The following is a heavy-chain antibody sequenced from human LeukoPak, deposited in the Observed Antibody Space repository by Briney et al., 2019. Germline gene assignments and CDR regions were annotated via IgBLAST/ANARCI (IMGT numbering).Heavy chain of an antibody. V-gene: IGHV3-48*03. CDR1: GFTFSGYE. Sequence: QPGGSLRLSCAASGFTFSGYEVTWVRQAPGKGLEWVSYIDTSGSIKHYADSVKGRFTVSRDNAKNSLYLQMNSLRDEDTAMYYCAGSLRGGGWYMYWGQGTLVTVSS. D-gene: IGHD6-19*01. CDR2: IDTSGSIK. CDR3: AGSLRGGGWYMY. J-gene: IGHJ4*02.